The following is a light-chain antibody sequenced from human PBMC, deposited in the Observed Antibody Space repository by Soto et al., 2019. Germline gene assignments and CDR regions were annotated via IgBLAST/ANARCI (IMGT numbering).Light chain of an antibody. CDR3: SSYTTGGSHV. CDR2: DVS. V-gene: IGLV2-14*01. J-gene: IGLJ1*01. Sequence: QSALTQPASVSGSPGLSIAISCTGTSSDVGGYNSVSWYQQHPGKAPKLMIYDVSNRPSGVSNRFSGSKSGNTASLTISGLQAEDEGDYYCSSYTTGGSHVFGTGTKVTV. CDR1: SSDVGGYNS.